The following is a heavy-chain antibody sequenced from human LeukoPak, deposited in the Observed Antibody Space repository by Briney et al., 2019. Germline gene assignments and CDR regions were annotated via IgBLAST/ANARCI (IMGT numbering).Heavy chain of an antibody. V-gene: IGHV3-48*01. D-gene: IGHD3-22*01. Sequence: GGSLRLSCAASGSTFSSYSMNWVRQAPGKGLEWVSYISSSSSTIYYADSVKGRFTISRDNAKNSLYLQMNSLRAEDTAVYYCARVKGYYYDSSEDYWGQGTLVTVSS. J-gene: IGHJ4*02. CDR3: ARVKGYYYDSSEDY. CDR1: GSTFSSYS. CDR2: ISSSSSTI.